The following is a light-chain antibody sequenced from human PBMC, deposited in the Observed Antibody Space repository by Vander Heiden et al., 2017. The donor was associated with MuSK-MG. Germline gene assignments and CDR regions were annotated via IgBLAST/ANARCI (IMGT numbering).Light chain of an antibody. J-gene: IGKJ3*01. CDR1: QGISSA. V-gene: IGKV1-13*02. CDR2: DAA. CDR3: HQHKSYPLFT. Sequence: AIQLTQSPSSLSASVGARVTITCRASQGISSALAWYQQKPGKAPKRLIYDAASLESGVESRFSGSGGGRDVTLTISSRQQEDFASYYCHQHKSYPLFTFGQGTKVDIK.